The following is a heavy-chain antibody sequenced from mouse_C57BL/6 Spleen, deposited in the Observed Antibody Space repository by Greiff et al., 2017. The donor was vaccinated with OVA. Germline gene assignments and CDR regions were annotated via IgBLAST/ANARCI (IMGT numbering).Heavy chain of an antibody. CDR1: GYTFTDYN. Sequence: VQLQQSGPELVKPGASVKMSCKASGYTFTDYNMHWVKQSHGKSLEWIGYINPNNGGTSYNQKFKGKATLTANKSSSTAYMELRSLTSEDSAVYYCARATTVVGYFDCWGQGTTLTVAS. D-gene: IGHD1-1*01. V-gene: IGHV1-22*01. CDR3: ARATTVVGYFDC. CDR2: INPNNGGT. J-gene: IGHJ2*01.